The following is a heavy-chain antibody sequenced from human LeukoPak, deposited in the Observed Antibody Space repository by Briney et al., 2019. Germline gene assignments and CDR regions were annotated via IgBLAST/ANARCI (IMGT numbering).Heavy chain of an antibody. CDR2: IYYSGST. D-gene: IGHD3-3*01. V-gene: IGHV4-30-4*08. CDR1: GGSISSGDYY. J-gene: IGHJ5*02. CDR3: ARDITYYDFWSGYSWFDP. Sequence: SQTLSLTCIVSGGSISSGDYYWSWLRQPPGKGLEWIGYIYYSGSTYYNPSLKSRVTISVDTSKNQFSLKLSSVTAADTAVYYCARDITYYDFWSGYSWFDPWGQGTLVTVSS.